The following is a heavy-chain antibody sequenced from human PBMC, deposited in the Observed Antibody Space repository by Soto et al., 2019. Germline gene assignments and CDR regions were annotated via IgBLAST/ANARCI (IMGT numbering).Heavy chain of an antibody. CDR1: GYTFTSYG. CDR3: ATDLAVALIDY. J-gene: IGHJ4*02. V-gene: IGHV1-18*01. CDR2: ISAYNGNT. Sequence: QVQLVQSGAEVKKPGASVKVSCKASGYTFTSYGISWVRQAPGQGLEWMGWISAYNGNTKYAQKLQGRVTMTTDTSTSTGYMELRSLRSEDTAVYYCATDLAVALIDYWGQGPLVTVSS. D-gene: IGHD6-19*01.